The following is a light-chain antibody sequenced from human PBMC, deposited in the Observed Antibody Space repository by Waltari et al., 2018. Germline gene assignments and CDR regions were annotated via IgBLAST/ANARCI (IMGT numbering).Light chain of an antibody. CDR2: DVS. Sequence: VMTQTPRTLSVTPGQSASISCKSSQTLLHSDGNTFLFWYMQKPGQSPHLLIYDVSSRFSGVPDRFSGSGSGTDFTLKISRVEAEDTGVYYCMQGVHLPLTFGGGTKVEI. CDR3: MQGVHLPLT. V-gene: IGKV2-29*02. CDR1: QTLLHSDGNTF. J-gene: IGKJ4*01.